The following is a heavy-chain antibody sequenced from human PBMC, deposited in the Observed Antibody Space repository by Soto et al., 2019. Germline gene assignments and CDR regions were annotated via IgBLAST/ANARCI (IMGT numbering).Heavy chain of an antibody. CDR3: ARSGYCSSTSCYTDYYYGMDV. Sequence: GASVKVSGKASGYTFTGYYMHWVRQAPGQGLEWMGWINPNSGGTNYAQKFQGRVTMTRDTSISTAYMELSRLRSDDTAVYYCARSGYCSSTSCYTDYYYGMDVWGQGTTVTVSS. CDR1: GYTFTGYY. V-gene: IGHV1-2*02. D-gene: IGHD2-2*02. J-gene: IGHJ6*02. CDR2: INPNSGGT.